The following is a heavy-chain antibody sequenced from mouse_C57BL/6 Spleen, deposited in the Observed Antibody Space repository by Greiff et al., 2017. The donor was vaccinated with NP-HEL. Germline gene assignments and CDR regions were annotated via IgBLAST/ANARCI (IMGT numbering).Heavy chain of an antibody. CDR2: ISSGSSTI. J-gene: IGHJ2*01. CDR3: ARGNGNYYFDY. V-gene: IGHV5-17*01. Sequence: EVQRVESGGGLVKPGGSLKLSCAASGFTFSDYGMHWVRQAPEKGLEWVAYISSGSSTIYYADTVKGRFTISRDNAKNTLFLQMTSLRSEDTAMYYCARGNGNYYFDYWGQGTTLTVSS. CDR1: GFTFSDYG.